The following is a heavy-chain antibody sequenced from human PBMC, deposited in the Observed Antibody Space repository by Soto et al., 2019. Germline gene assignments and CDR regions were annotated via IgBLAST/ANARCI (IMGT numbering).Heavy chain of an antibody. D-gene: IGHD1-1*01. J-gene: IGHJ4*02. CDR1: GFTFSSYS. CDR2: ISSSSSYI. CDR3: ARAALWGTTGKPRDYYFDS. Sequence: EVQLVESGGGLVKPGGSLRLSCAASGFTFSSYSMNWVRQAPGKGLEWVSSISSSSSYIYYADSVKGRFTSSRDNAKNSPYVQMNSQRSEDTDVYYCARAALWGTTGKPRDYYFDSWGQGTLVTVSS. V-gene: IGHV3-21*01.